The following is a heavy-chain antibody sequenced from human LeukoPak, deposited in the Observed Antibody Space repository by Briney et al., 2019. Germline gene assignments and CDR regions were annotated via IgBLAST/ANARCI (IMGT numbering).Heavy chain of an antibody. V-gene: IGHV3-30*04. J-gene: IGHJ4*02. CDR1: GFTFSSYA. D-gene: IGHD3-22*01. Sequence: GGSLRLSCAASGFTFSSYAMHWVRQAPGKGLEWVAVISYDGSNKYYADSVKGRFTISRDNSKNTLYLQMNSLRAEDTAVYYCARGRSVRWLLPTYYFDYWGQGTLVTVSS. CDR2: ISYDGSNK. CDR3: ARGRSVRWLLPTYYFDY.